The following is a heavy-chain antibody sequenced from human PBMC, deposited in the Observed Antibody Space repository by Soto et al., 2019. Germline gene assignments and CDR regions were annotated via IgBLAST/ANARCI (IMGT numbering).Heavy chain of an antibody. CDR1: GGSISSGYYY. Sequence: SETLSLTCTVSGGSISSGYYYWGWLPQHPGKGLEWIGYIYYSGSTNYNPSLKSRVTISVDTSKNQFSLKLSSVTAADTAVYYCARDLRYCSSTSCSDAFDIWGQGTMVTVS. CDR2: IYYSGST. V-gene: IGHV4-61*01. CDR3: ARDLRYCSSTSCSDAFDI. J-gene: IGHJ3*02. D-gene: IGHD2-2*01.